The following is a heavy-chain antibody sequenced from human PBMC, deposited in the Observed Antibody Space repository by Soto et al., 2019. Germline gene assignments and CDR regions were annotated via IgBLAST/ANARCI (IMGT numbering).Heavy chain of an antibody. V-gene: IGHV3-23*01. CDR3: AKAPSCGWNCWDY. J-gene: IGHJ4*02. D-gene: IGHD1-7*01. CDR2: FSGSGGST. Sequence: EVQLLESGGGSVQPGGSLRLSCAASGFTFSSYAMSWVRQAPGKGLEWVSTFSGSGGSTYYADSVKGRFTISRDNSKNTLYLEMNSLTAEDTAVYYCAKAPSCGWNCWDYWGQGTLVTVSS. CDR1: GFTFSSYA.